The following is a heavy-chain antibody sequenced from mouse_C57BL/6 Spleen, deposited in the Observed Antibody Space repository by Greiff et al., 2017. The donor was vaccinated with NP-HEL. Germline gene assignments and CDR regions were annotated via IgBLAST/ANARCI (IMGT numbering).Heavy chain of an antibody. V-gene: IGHV1-82*01. CDR1: GYAFSSSW. CDR3: ARLYYYAMDY. J-gene: IGHJ4*01. CDR2: IYPGDGDT. Sequence: QVQLQQSGPELVKPGASVKISCKASGYAFSSSWMNWVKQRPGKGLEWIGRIYPGDGDTNYNGKFKGKATLTADKSSSTAYMQLSSLTSEDSAVYFCARLYYYAMDYWGQGTPVTVSS.